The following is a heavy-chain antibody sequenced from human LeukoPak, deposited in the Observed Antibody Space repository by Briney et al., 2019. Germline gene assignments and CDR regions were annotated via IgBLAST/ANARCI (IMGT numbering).Heavy chain of an antibody. CDR3: AREGPYSSPDL. Sequence: GGPLRLSCVGSGFTFSRDWVNWVRRAPGKGLEWVSSISSSSSYIYYADSVKGRFTISRDNAKNSLYLQMNSLRAEDTAVYYCAREGPYSSPDLWGQGTLVTVSS. CDR1: GFTFSRDW. D-gene: IGHD6-13*01. V-gene: IGHV3-21*01. CDR2: ISSSSSYI. J-gene: IGHJ5*02.